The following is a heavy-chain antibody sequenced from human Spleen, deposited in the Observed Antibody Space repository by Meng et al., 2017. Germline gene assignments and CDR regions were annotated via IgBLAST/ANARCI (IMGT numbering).Heavy chain of an antibody. Sequence: ASVKVSCRASGYNFPDDYIHWVRHAPGQWLEWMGRIDPKNGDTHYAQKFQGRVTMTGDTSISTAYMDLSGLRSGDTAVYYCARDEDISAAGKLFGDYWGQGTLVTVSS. CDR3: ARDEDISAAGKLFGDY. V-gene: IGHV1-2*06. CDR2: IDPKNGDT. CDR1: GYNFPDDY. D-gene: IGHD6-13*01. J-gene: IGHJ4*02.